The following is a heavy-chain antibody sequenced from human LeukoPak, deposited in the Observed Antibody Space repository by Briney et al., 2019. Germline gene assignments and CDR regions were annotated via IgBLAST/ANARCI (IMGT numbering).Heavy chain of an antibody. CDR2: ISSSSSYI. Sequence: PGGSLRLSCAASGFTFSSYSMNWVRQPPGKGLEWVSSISSSSSYIYYADSVKGRFTISRDNAKNSLYLQMNSLRAEDTAVYYCARGSRSYNWFDPWGQGTLVTVSS. CDR1: GFTFSSYS. CDR3: ARGSRSYNWFDP. J-gene: IGHJ5*02. V-gene: IGHV3-21*01.